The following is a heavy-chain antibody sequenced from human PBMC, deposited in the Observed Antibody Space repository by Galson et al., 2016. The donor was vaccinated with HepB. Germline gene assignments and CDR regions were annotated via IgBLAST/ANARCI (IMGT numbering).Heavy chain of an antibody. Sequence: SVKVSCKASGYTFTRYYIHWVRQAPGQGLEWMGVINPSGGSTKDAQKFQGRVTMTRDTSTSTLFLQMNSLRAEDTALYYYAKDKSGAVAGIGRLDHWGQGTLVSVSS. CDR2: INPSGGST. J-gene: IGHJ4*02. V-gene: IGHV1-46*01. CDR3: AKDKSGAVAGIGRLDH. D-gene: IGHD6-13*01. CDR1: GYTFTRYY.